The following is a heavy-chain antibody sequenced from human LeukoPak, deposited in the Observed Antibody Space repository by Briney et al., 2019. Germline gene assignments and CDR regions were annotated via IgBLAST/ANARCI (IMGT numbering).Heavy chain of an antibody. J-gene: IGHJ1*01. CDR2: IKSKTDGGTT. CDR1: GFTFTNAW. CDR3: AKDQDSGKYYVRHFQH. D-gene: IGHD1-26*01. Sequence: GGSLRLSCAASGFTFTNAWMSWVRQAPGKGLEWVGRIKSKTDGGTTDYVAPVKGRFTISRDDSKSTLYLQMNSLRAEDTAVYYCAKDQDSGKYYVRHFQHWGQGTLVTVSS. V-gene: IGHV3-15*01.